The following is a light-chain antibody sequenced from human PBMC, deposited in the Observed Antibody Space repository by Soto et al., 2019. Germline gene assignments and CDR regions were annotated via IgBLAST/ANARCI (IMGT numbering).Light chain of an antibody. CDR2: SND. J-gene: IGLJ1*01. CDR1: SSNIASNT. V-gene: IGLV1-44*01. CDR3: ASWDDSLNGHV. Sequence: QSVLAQPPSASGTPGQRVTVSCSGSSSNIASNTVNWYQQLPGTAPKLLIYSNDQRPSGVPDRFSASKSGTSASLAISGLQSEDEVDYYCASWDDSLNGHVFGTGTKVTVL.